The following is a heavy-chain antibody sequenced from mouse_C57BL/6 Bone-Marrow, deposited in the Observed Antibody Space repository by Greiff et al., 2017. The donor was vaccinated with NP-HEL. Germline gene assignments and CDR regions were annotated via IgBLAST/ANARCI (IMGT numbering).Heavy chain of an antibody. J-gene: IGHJ3*01. CDR2: IDPSDSYT. V-gene: IGHV1-50*01. D-gene: IGHD3-2*02. Sequence: QVQLKQPGAELVKPGASVKLSCKASGYTFTSYWMQWVKQRPGQGLEWIGEIDPSDSYTNYNQKFKGKATLTVDTSSSTAYMQLSSLTSEDSAVYYCARSAQATYAYWGQGTLVTVSA. CDR1: GYTFTSYW. CDR3: ARSAQATYAY.